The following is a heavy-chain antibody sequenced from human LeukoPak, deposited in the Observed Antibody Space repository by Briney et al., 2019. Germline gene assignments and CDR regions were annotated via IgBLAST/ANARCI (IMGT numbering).Heavy chain of an antibody. CDR1: GFTFSSYA. D-gene: IGHD3-22*01. J-gene: IGHJ4*02. CDR3: ARDFHRRLYDSSGYYLY. Sequence: GGSLRLSCAASGFTFSSYAVSWVRQAPGKGLEWVSAISGSGGSTYYADSVKGRFTISRDNSKNTLYLQMNSLRAEDTAVYNCARDFHRRLYDSSGYYLYWGQGTLVTVSS. V-gene: IGHV3-23*01. CDR2: ISGSGGST.